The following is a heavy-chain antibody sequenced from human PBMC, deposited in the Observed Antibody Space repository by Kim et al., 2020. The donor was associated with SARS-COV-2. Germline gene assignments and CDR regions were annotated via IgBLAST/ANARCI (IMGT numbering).Heavy chain of an antibody. V-gene: IGHV1-24*01. D-gene: IGHD1-26*01. Sequence: YAQEFQCRVTMTEDTSTDTAYMELSSLRSEDTAVYYCATDFGIVGALCPSWGQGTLVTVSS. CDR3: ATDFGIVGALCPS. J-gene: IGHJ4*02.